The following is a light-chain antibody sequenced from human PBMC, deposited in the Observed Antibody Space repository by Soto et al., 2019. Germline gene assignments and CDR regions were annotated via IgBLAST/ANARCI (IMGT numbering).Light chain of an antibody. CDR3: VLYMGRSWV. V-gene: IGLV8-61*01. J-gene: IGLJ7*01. Sequence: QTVVTQEPSSSGSPGGTVTLTCALSSGSVSRIHYPGWFQQTPGKATPTLIYSTNTRSSGVPDRFSCSILGKTAALTISGVQADDDSDYYCVLYMGRSWVFGGGTQLTVL. CDR1: SGSVSRIHY. CDR2: STN.